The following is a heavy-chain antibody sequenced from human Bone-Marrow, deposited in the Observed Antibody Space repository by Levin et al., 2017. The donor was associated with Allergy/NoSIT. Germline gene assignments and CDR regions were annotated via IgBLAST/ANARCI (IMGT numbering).Heavy chain of an antibody. CDR1: GYTFTGYY. CDR3: ARDALAVGESLEY. V-gene: IGHV1-2*02. Sequence: GESLKISCKASGYTFTGYYIHWVRQAPGQGLEWLGLINPNSGGTKYAQRFQGRVTMTRDTSISTAYMEMSRLISDDTAVYYCARDALAVGESLEYWGQGTLVTVSS. CDR2: INPNSGGT. D-gene: IGHD6-19*01. J-gene: IGHJ4*02.